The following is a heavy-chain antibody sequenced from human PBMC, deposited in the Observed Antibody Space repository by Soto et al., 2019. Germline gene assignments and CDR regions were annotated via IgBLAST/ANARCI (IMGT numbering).Heavy chain of an antibody. Sequence: PSETLSLTCAVYGGSFSGYYWSWIRQPPGKGLEWIGEINHSGSTNYNPSLKSRVTISVDTSKNQFSLKLSSVTAADTAVYYCARHPGYGLYDFDYWGQGTLVTGSS. D-gene: IGHD5-18*01. J-gene: IGHJ4*02. CDR1: GGSFSGYY. V-gene: IGHV4-34*01. CDR3: ARHPGYGLYDFDY. CDR2: INHSGST.